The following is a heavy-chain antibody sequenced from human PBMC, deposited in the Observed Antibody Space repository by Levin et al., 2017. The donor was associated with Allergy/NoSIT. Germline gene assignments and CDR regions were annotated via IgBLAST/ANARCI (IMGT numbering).Heavy chain of an antibody. V-gene: IGHV3-21*01. CDR1: GFTFSRYN. J-gene: IGHJ4*02. CDR2: INTGGTYI. Sequence: GESLKISCAGSGFTFSRYNMNWVRQAPGRGLEWVASINTGGTYINYADSVRGRFTISRDNAKNSLYLQMNSLRAEDTALYYCARDRPYGDVNFDSWGQGTQVAVSS. CDR3: ARDRPYGDVNFDS. D-gene: IGHD4-17*01.